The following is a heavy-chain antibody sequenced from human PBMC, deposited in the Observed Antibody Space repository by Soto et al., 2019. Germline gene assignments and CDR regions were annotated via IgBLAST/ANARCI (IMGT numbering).Heavy chain of an antibody. CDR1: GYSFTSYW. V-gene: IGHV5-10-1*01. J-gene: IGHJ5*02. CDR3: ASSFRVITKFFGNNWFDP. Sequence: PGESLKISCKGSGYSFTSYWISWVRQMPGKGLEWMGRIDPSDSYTNYSPSFQGHVTISADKSISTAYLQWSSLKASDTAMYYCASSFRVITKFFGNNWFDPWGQGTLVTVSS. D-gene: IGHD3-10*01. CDR2: IDPSDSYT.